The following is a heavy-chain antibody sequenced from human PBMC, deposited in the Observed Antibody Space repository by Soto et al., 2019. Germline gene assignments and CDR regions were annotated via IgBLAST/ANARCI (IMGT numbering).Heavy chain of an antibody. V-gene: IGHV4-34*01. CDR1: GGSFSGYY. D-gene: IGHD3-9*01. Sequence: SETLSLTCAVYGGSFSGYYWSWIRQPPGKGLEWIGEINHSGSTNYNPSLKSRVTISVDTSKNQFSLKPSSVTAADTAVYYCARGHYDILTGHDYWGQGTLVTVSS. CDR2: INHSGST. CDR3: ARGHYDILTGHDY. J-gene: IGHJ4*02.